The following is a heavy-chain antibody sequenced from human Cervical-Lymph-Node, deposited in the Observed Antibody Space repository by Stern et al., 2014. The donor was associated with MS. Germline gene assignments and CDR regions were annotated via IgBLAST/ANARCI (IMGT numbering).Heavy chain of an antibody. CDR1: GFTFSDYY. V-gene: IGHV3-72*01. J-gene: IGHJ4*02. Sequence: EVQLVESGGGLVQPGGSLRLSCAASGFTFSDYYMDWVRQAPGKGLEWVGRIRPKAQSYSTDYAASVKGRFTISRDDSKDSLYLQMNSLKTEDTALYYCARDLSWSYEYWGQGTPVSVSS. CDR2: IRPKAQSYST. CDR3: ARDLSWSYEY. D-gene: IGHD1-26*01.